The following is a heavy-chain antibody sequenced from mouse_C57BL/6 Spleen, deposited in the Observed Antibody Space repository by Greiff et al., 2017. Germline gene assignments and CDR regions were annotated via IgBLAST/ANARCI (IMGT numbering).Heavy chain of an antibody. CDR1: GYSITSGYY. J-gene: IGHJ2*01. V-gene: IGHV3-6*01. CDR2: ISYDGSN. Sequence: VQLKESGPGLVKPSQSLSLTCSVTGYSITSGYYWNWIRQFPGNKLEWMGYISYDGSNNYNPSLKNRISITRDTSKNQFFLKLNSVTTEDTATYYCARKENWDYFDYWGQGTTLTVSS. CDR3: ARKENWDYFDY.